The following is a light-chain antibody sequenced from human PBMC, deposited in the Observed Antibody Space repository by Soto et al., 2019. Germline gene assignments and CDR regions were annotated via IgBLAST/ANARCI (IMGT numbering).Light chain of an antibody. CDR2: GAS. CDR3: QQYGGSPRT. CDR1: QSVGDS. V-gene: IGKV3-20*01. J-gene: IGKJ1*01. Sequence: EIVMTQSPATLSVSPGERATLSCRASQSVGDSLAWYQQKPGQAPRLLIHGASNRATGIPDRFSGSGSGTAFTLPISRLEPADFAVYYCQQYGGSPRTFGQGTKVDIK.